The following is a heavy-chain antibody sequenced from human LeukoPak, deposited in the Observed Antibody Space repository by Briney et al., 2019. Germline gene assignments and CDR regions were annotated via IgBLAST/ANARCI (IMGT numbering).Heavy chain of an antibody. CDR1: GFIFSDYY. CDR3: ARNGPGYSFDY. J-gene: IGHJ4*02. V-gene: IGHV3-11*06. CDR2: ISGSGSDT. D-gene: IGHD5-12*01. Sequence: PGGSLRLSCAASGFIFSDYYMTWIRQAPGKGLEWLLYISGSGSDTNYADSVKGRFTTSRDNAKNSLYLQMNSLRAEDTAVYYCARNGPGYSFDYWGQGTLVTVSS.